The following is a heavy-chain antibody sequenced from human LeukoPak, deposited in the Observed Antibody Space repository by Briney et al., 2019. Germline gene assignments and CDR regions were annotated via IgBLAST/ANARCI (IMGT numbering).Heavy chain of an antibody. CDR1: GGSISSYY. CDR3: ARTYYYGSGSYYNSFGYFDY. V-gene: IGHV4-59*01. Sequence: SETLSLTCTVSGGSISSYYWSWIRQPPGKGLEWIGYIYYSGSTNYNPSLKSRVTISVDTSKNKFSLKLSSVTAADTAVYYCARTYYYGSGSYYNSFGYFDYWGQGTLVTVSS. D-gene: IGHD3-10*01. CDR2: IYYSGST. J-gene: IGHJ4*02.